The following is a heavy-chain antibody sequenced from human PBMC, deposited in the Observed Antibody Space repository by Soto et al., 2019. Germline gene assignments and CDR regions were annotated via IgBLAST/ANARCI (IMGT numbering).Heavy chain of an antibody. D-gene: IGHD4-17*01. CDR1: GYTFTSYD. CDR2: MNPNSGNT. V-gene: IGHV1-8*01. CDR3: ARGIKYGAYSRWFDP. Sequence: QVQLVQSGAEVKKPGASVKVSCKASGYTFTSYDINWVRQATGQGLEYLGWMNPNSGNTAYVQKFQGRVTMTWDTSITTAYRELSILRSEDKAVYFCARGIKYGAYSRWFDPWGQGTLVTVSS. J-gene: IGHJ5*02.